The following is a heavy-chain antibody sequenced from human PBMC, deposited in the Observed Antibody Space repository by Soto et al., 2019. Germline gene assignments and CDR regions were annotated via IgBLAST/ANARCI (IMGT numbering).Heavy chain of an antibody. Sequence: GSLRLSCAASGFTVSGNYLSWVRQAPGKGLEWVSVIYSGGSTYYTDSVKGRFTISRDNSKNTLYLQMNSLRAEDTAVYFCASATYGSGSYYWFDPWGQGALVTVSS. CDR3: ASATYGSGSYYWFDP. CDR1: GFTVSGNY. CDR2: IYSGGST. J-gene: IGHJ5*02. D-gene: IGHD3-10*01. V-gene: IGHV3-53*01.